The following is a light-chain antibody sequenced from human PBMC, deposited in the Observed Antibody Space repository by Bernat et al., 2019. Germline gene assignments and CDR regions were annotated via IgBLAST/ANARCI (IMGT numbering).Light chain of an antibody. Sequence: QAGLTQPLSVSKGLRQTATLTCTGNSNNVGYQGAVWLQQHQGHPPKLLSYRSTNRPSGISERFSASRSGNTASLTITGLQPEDEADYYCSAWDSSLSAVVFGGGTKLTVL. CDR2: RST. CDR3: SAWDSSLSAVV. J-gene: IGLJ2*01. CDR1: SNNVGYQG. V-gene: IGLV10-54*04.